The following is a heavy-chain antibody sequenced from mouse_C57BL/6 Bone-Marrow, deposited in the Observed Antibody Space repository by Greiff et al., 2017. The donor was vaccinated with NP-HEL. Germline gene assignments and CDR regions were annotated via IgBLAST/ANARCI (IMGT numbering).Heavy chain of an antibody. D-gene: IGHD2-4*01. CDR2: ISSGSSTI. J-gene: IGHJ4*01. CDR3: AIDDYLYYYAMDY. Sequence: EVKLMESGGGLVKPGGSLKLSCAASGFTFSDYGMHWVRQAPEKGLEWVAYISSGSSTIYYADTVKGRFTNSRDNAKNTLFLQMTSLRSEDTAMYYCAIDDYLYYYAMDYWGQGTSVTVSS. V-gene: IGHV5-17*01. CDR1: GFTFSDYG.